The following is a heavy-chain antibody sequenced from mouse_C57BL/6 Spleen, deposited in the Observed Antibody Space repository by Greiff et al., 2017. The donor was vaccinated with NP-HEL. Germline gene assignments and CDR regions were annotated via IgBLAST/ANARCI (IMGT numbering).Heavy chain of an antibody. V-gene: IGHV1-64*01. CDR3: ARRVYGSRGGAMDY. D-gene: IGHD1-1*01. CDR1: GYTFTSYW. Sequence: VQLQQPGAELVKPGASVKLSCKASGYTFTSYWMHWVKQRPGQGLEWIGMIHPNSGSTNYNEKFKSKATLTVDKSSSTAYMQLSSLTSEDSAVYYCARRVYGSRGGAMDYWGQGTSVTVSS. CDR2: IHPNSGST. J-gene: IGHJ4*01.